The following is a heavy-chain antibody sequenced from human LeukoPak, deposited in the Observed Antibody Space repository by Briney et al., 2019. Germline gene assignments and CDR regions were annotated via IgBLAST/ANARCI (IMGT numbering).Heavy chain of an antibody. V-gene: IGHV3-23*01. CDR1: GFTFSTYA. Sequence: GGSLRLSCAASGFTFSTYAMTWVRQAPGKGLEWVSAISGSGGNTYYADSVKGRFTISRDNSKNALYLQMNSLRAEDTAVYYCAKDRRSNGDWGQGTLVTVSS. CDR3: AKDRRSNGD. CDR2: ISGSGGNT. J-gene: IGHJ4*02. D-gene: IGHD4-17*01.